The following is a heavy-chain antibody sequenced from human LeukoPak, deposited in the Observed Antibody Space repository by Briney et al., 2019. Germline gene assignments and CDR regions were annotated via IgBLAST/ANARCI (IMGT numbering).Heavy chain of an antibody. J-gene: IGHJ6*03. CDR3: AREGKRITLLRGFITPIGYYYMDV. V-gene: IGHV3-53*01. CDR1: GFTVSSNY. CDR2: IYSGGST. D-gene: IGHD3-10*01. Sequence: GGSLRLSCAASGFTVSSNYMSWVRQAPGKGLEWVSVIYSGGSTYYADSVKGRFTISRDNSKSTLYIQMNSLRAEDTAVYYCAREGKRITLLRGFITPIGYYYMDVWGKGTTVTVSS.